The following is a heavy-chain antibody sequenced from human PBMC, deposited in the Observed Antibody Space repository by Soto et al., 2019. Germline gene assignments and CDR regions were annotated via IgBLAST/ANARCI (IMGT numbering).Heavy chain of an antibody. D-gene: IGHD3-22*01. V-gene: IGHV3-30-3*01. Sequence: PGGSLRLSCAASGFTFSSYAMHWVRQAPGKGLEWVAVISYDGSNKYYADSVKGRFTISRDNSKNTLYLQMNSLRAEDTAVYYCARDLMYYYDRRAPPTPAFRGPGTLVTVSS. CDR3: ARDLMYYYDRRAPPTPAF. J-gene: IGHJ4*02. CDR1: GFTFSSYA. CDR2: ISYDGSNK.